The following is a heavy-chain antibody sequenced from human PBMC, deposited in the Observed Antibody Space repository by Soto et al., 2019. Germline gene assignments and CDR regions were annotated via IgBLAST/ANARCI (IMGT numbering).Heavy chain of an antibody. CDR1: GGSISSGDYF. J-gene: IGHJ5*02. CDR2: IYSNGNT. CDR3: ATSRYYDSSGLWFDH. D-gene: IGHD3-22*01. V-gene: IGHV4-30-4*01. Sequence: SETLSLTCTVSGGSISSGDYFWSWIRRPPGKGLEWIGYIYSNGNTYYNPSLKSRLTISIDTSKNQFSLKLSSVTAADTAVYYCATSRYYDSSGLWFDHWGQGTLVTVSS.